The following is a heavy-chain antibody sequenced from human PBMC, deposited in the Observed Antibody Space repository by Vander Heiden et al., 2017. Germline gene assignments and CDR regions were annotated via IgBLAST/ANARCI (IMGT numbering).Heavy chain of an antibody. CDR1: GYKFTSYG. CDR2: ISGYDAKT. D-gene: IGHD3-9*01. Sequence: QVQLGQSGGEVKNPRASVRVSCKASGYKFTSYGVPWVRQAPGQGLQWVGWISGYDAKTDYAENFQGRVTMTTDTSTSTAYMDLRSLRSDDTAVYYCARDHNDISMFSSYGMDVWGQGTTVTVSS. V-gene: IGHV1-18*04. CDR3: ARDHNDISMFSSYGMDV. J-gene: IGHJ6*02.